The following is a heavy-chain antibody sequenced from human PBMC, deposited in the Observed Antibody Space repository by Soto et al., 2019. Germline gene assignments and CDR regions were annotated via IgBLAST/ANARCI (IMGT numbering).Heavy chain of an antibody. CDR1: GFTFTTYW. J-gene: IGHJ4*02. D-gene: IGHD2-2*01. Sequence: GGSLRLSCAVSGFTFTTYWMTWVRQAPGKGLEWVANIKQDGSEKYYVDSVEGQFTISRDNAKNSLYLQLNSLRAEDTAVYYCARRLRGCSSSSCYGIDYWGQGTLVTVSS. CDR3: ARRLRGCSSSSCYGIDY. CDR2: IKQDGSEK. V-gene: IGHV3-7*01.